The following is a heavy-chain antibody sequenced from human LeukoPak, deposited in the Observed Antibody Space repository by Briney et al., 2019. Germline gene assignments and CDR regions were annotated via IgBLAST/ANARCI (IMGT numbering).Heavy chain of an antibody. CDR1: GYIIISYW. CDR2: IDRSDSYT. CDR3: ARHPYWADYFDY. J-gene: IGHJ4*02. D-gene: IGHD2-21*01. V-gene: IGHV5-10-1*01. Sequence: GSLQILCYGSGYIIISYWISWLGQMPGRSLEWKGWIDRSDSYTKYSPCFQGHVTISANMSISSDYLQCSRQKASDTAMYYCARHPYWADYFDYWGQGTLVTVSS.